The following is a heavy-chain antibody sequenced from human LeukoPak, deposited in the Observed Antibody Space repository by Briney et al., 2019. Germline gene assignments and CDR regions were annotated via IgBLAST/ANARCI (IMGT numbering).Heavy chain of an antibody. Sequence: ASAKVSCKASGYTFTSYGISWVRQAPGQGLEWMGWISAYNGNTNYAQKLQGRVTMTTDTSTSTAYMELRSLRSDDTAVYYCARKYSSMNWFGPWGQGTLVTVSS. V-gene: IGHV1-18*01. J-gene: IGHJ5*02. CDR1: GYTFTSYG. CDR3: ARKYSSMNWFGP. CDR2: ISAYNGNT. D-gene: IGHD6-6*01.